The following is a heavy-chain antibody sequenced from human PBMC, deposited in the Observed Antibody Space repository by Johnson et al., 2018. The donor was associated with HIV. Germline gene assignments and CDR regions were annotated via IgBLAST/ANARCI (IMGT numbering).Heavy chain of an antibody. CDR2: ISYDGANA. Sequence: VQLVESGGGVVQPGKSLRLSCAGTGFTFSAYPMHWVRQTPAKGLEWMAIISYDGANADYADSVKGRFTISRDNAKNSLYLRMNSLGAEDTAVYYCAREMAWEDAFDIWGQGTMVTVSS. CDR3: AREMAWEDAFDI. D-gene: IGHD5-24*01. CDR1: GFTFSAYP. J-gene: IGHJ3*02. V-gene: IGHV3-30-3*01.